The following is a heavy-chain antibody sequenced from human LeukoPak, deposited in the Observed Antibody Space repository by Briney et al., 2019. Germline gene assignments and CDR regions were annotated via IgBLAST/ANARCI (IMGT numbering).Heavy chain of an antibody. Sequence: GSLRLSCAASGFTFSSYAMSWVCQPPGKGLEWIGSIYYSGSTYYNPSLKSRVTISVDTSKNHFSLKVSSVTAADTAVYYCARGSSGYSSTWGQGTLVTVSS. J-gene: IGHJ5*02. V-gene: IGHV4-38-2*01. CDR1: GFTFSSYA. D-gene: IGHD6-13*01. CDR2: IYYSGST. CDR3: ARGSSGYSST.